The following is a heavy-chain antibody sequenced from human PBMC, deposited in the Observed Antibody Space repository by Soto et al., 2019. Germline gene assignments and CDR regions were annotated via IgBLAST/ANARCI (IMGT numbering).Heavy chain of an antibody. CDR2: ITGSGGST. Sequence: PGGSLRLSCGRSGLTFSSYAISWGRQAPGKGLEWVSTITGSGGSTFYADSVKGRFTVSRDNSKNTVYLQMNSLRVDDTALYYCAILEPRWGDYWGHGTLVTVSS. J-gene: IGHJ4*01. CDR1: GLTFSSYA. CDR3: AILEPRWGDY. D-gene: IGHD3-16*01. V-gene: IGHV3-23*01.